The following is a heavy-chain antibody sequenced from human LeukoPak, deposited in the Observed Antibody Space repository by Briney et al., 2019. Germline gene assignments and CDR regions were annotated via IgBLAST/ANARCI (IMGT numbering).Heavy chain of an antibody. CDR3: AKDLDY. CDR1: GFTFNSYA. J-gene: IGHJ4*02. CDR2: ISYDGSNK. Sequence: GGSLRLSCAASGFTFNSYAIHWVRQAPGKGLEWVAVISYDGSNKYYADSVKGRFTISRDNSKNTLYLQMNSLRAEDTAVYYCAKDLDYWGQGTLVTVSS. V-gene: IGHV3-30*18.